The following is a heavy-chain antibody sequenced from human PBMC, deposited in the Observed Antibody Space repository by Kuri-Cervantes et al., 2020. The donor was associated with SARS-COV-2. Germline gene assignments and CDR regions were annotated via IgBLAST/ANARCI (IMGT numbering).Heavy chain of an antibody. Sequence: SLKISCAASGLSLEDYAMHWVRQAPGKGLEWVSGISWNSGSIGYADSVKGRFTISRDNSKNTLYLQMNSLRAEDTAVYYCAKEGITIFLEPFDYWGQGTLVTVSS. V-gene: IGHV3-9*01. J-gene: IGHJ4*02. CDR1: GLSLEDYA. CDR3: AKEGITIFLEPFDY. CDR2: ISWNSGSI. D-gene: IGHD3-3*01.